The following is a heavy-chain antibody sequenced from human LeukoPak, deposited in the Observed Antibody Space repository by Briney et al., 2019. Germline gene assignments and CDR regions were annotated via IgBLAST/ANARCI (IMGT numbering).Heavy chain of an antibody. J-gene: IGHJ4*02. CDR2: IYYSGST. Sequence: SETLSLTCTVSGGSISSYYWSWIRQPPGKGLEWIGYIYYSGSTNYNPSLKSRVTISVDTSKNQFSLKLSSVTAADTAVYYCARGNSYYDFWSGYRVGAPNLDFDYWGQGTLVTVSS. CDR1: GGSISSYY. D-gene: IGHD3-3*01. CDR3: ARGNSYYDFWSGYRVGAPNLDFDY. V-gene: IGHV4-59*01.